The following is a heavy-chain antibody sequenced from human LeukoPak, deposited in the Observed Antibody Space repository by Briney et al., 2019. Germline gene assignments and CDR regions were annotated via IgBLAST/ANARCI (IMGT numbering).Heavy chain of an antibody. V-gene: IGHV3-11*01. CDR2: ISSSGSTI. Sequence: GGSLRLSCAASGFTFSDYYMSWIRQAPGKGLEWVSYISSSGSTIYYADSVKGRFTISRDNAKNSLYLQMNSLRAEDTAVYYCARKNMGLGSYGSGIIFGGYFDYWGQGTLVTVSS. CDR1: GFTFSDYY. CDR3: ARKNMGLGSYGSGIIFGGYFDY. D-gene: IGHD3-10*01. J-gene: IGHJ4*02.